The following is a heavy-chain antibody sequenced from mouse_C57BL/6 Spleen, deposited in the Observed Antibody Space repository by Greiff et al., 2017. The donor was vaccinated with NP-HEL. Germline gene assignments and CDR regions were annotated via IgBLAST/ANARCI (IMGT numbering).Heavy chain of an antibody. CDR3: AISTVVAPFIDY. CDR1: GYTFTSYW. CDR2: IYPGSGNT. V-gene: IGHV1-55*01. J-gene: IGHJ2*01. D-gene: IGHD1-1*01. Sequence: VQLQQPGAELVKPGASVKMSCKASGYTFTSYWITWVKQRPGQGLEWIGDIYPGSGNTNYNQKFKSKATLTVDTSSSTAYMQLSSLTSEDSAVYYCAISTVVAPFIDYWGQGTTLTVSS.